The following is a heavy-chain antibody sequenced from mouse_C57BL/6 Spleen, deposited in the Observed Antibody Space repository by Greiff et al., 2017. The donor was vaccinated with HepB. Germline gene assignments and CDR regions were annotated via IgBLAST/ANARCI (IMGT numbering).Heavy chain of an antibody. CDR1: GFTFSSYA. Sequence: EVMLVESGGGLVKPGGSLKLSCAASGFTFSSYAMSWVRQTPEKRLEWVATISDGGSYTYYPDNVKGRFTISRDNAKNNLYLQMSHLKSEDTAMYYCASDNYGSSFFAYWGQGTLVTVSA. CDR3: ASDNYGSSFFAY. D-gene: IGHD1-1*01. CDR2: ISDGGSYT. J-gene: IGHJ3*01. V-gene: IGHV5-4*03.